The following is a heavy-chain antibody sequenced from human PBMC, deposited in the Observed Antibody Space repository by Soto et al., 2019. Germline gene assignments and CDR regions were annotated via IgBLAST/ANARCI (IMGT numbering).Heavy chain of an antibody. CDR1: GGPFSSYA. CDR3: EGHSSGGPGYYDGMDV. CDR2: FIPIFGTA. D-gene: IGHD3-22*01. V-gene: IGHV1-69*12. Sequence: QVQLVQSGAEVKKPGSSVKVSCKASGGPFSSYAISWVRQAPGQGLEWMGGFIPIFGTASYALNFQGIVTITADESTSTAYMELSSLRYEDTALYYCEGHSSGGPGYYDGMDVGGQGTTVTATS. J-gene: IGHJ6*02.